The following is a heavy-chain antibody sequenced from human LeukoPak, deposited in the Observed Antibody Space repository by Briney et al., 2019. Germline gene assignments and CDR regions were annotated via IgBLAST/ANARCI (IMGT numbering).Heavy chain of an antibody. CDR3: ARQPAGDYVSDY. CDR2: MHYSGNT. CDR1: GGSISSSSYY. Sequence: PSETLSLTCTVSGGSISSSSYYWGWIRQPLGKGLGWIGTMHYSGNTYYNPSLKSRVTIPVDTSKNQISLKLCSVTAADTAVYYCARQPAGDYVSDYWGQGTLVTVSS. J-gene: IGHJ4*02. D-gene: IGHD4-17*01. V-gene: IGHV4-39*01.